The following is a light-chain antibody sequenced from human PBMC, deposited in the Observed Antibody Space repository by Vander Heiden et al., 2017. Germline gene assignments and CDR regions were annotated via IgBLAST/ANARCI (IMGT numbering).Light chain of an antibody. CDR1: SSAVGGYNY. J-gene: IGLJ3*02. CDR2: EGS. CDR3: TSDAGSNNLV. V-gene: IGLV2-8*01. Sequence: QSALPPPPSAAGSPGPPVPISCTGTSSAVGGYNYVSWYQQHPGTAPKLMIYEGSKRPSGVPDRFSGSKSGNTASTTVSGLQAEDEADYYCTSDAGSNNLVFGGGTKLTVL.